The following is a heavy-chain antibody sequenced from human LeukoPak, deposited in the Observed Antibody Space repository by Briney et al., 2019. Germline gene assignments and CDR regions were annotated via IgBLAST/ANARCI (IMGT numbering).Heavy chain of an antibody. Sequence: SETLSLTCAVSGGSISSGGYYCGWVRQPPGRGLERIGHIFYSGSTYNNPSLKSRVTFSVDTSKNQFSLKLNSVTAADTAVDYCARGDYGDGPNYWGEGALVTVAS. D-gene: IGHD4-17*01. CDR2: IFYSGST. J-gene: IGHJ4*02. CDR1: GGSISSGGYY. V-gene: IGHV4-31*11. CDR3: ARGDYGDGPNY.